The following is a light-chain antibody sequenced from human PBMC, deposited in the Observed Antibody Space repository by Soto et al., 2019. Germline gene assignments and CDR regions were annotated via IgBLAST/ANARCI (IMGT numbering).Light chain of an antibody. CDR2: GAY. Sequence: EIVLTQSPGTLSLSPGESATLSCRASQTIMNNYLAWYQQKPGQAPRLLIFGAYSRATGIPDRFSGSGSGTDFTLTISSLQSEDLAVYYGQQYNNWPAITFGQGTRLEIK. V-gene: IGKV3-20*01. CDR3: QQYNNWPAIT. CDR1: QTIMNNY. J-gene: IGKJ5*01.